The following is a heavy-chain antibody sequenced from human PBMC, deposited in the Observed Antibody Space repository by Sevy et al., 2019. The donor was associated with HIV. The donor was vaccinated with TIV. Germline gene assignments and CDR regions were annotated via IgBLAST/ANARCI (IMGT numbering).Heavy chain of an antibody. D-gene: IGHD3-3*01. Sequence: PSVKVSCKAAGYSFTNFDINWVRQATGQGLEWMGWMNPNNGNTHYAQKFQGRVTMTRSSSANTAYMELSSLTSEDMAIYYCARARLDYEFWSGSYCSRAPWGYKYYAMDVWGLGTTVTVSS. CDR3: ARARLDYEFWSGSYCSRAPWGYKYYAMDV. J-gene: IGHJ6*02. CDR1: GYSFTNFD. CDR2: MNPNNGNT. V-gene: IGHV1-8*01.